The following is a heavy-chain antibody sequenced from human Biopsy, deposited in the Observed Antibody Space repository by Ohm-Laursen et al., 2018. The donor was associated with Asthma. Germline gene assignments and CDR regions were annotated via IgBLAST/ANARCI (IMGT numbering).Heavy chain of an antibody. CDR3: AKGEWELLEANLDY. CDR2: ISWNSGSI. D-gene: IGHD1-26*01. Sequence: SLRLSCSASGFTFDDYAMHWVRQAPGKGLEWVSGISWNSGSIGYADFVKGRFTISRDNAKNSLYLQMNSLRAEDTALYYCAKGEWELLEANLDYWGQGTLVTVSS. V-gene: IGHV3-9*01. CDR1: GFTFDDYA. J-gene: IGHJ4*02.